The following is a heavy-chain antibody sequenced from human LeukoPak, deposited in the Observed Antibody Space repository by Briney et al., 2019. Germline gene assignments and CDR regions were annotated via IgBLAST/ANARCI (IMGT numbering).Heavy chain of an antibody. D-gene: IGHD2-8*01. CDR3: ANGNRCTSPNCLGYYYFYMDV. CDR2: FSGSGGTT. CDR1: GFTFSSYA. J-gene: IGHJ6*03. Sequence: GGSLRLSCAASGFTFSSYAMNWVRQAPGRGLEWVSGFSGSGGTTYYADSVKGRFTISGDNSKNTLYLQMNSLRAEDTAVYYCANGNRCTSPNCLGYYYFYMDVWGKGTTVTVSS. V-gene: IGHV3-23*01.